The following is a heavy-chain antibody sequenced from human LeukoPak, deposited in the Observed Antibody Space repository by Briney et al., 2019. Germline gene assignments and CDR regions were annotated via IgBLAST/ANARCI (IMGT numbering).Heavy chain of an antibody. CDR1: GGSFSGYY. D-gene: IGHD6-13*01. CDR2: INHSGST. J-gene: IGHJ6*02. Sequence: SETLSLTCAVYGGSFSGYYWSWIRQPPGKGLEWIGEINHSGSTNYNPSLKGRVTISVDTSKNQFSLKLSSVTAADTAVYYCARGRSSWYLYYYGMDVWGQGTTVTVSS. CDR3: ARGRSSWYLYYYGMDV. V-gene: IGHV4-34*01.